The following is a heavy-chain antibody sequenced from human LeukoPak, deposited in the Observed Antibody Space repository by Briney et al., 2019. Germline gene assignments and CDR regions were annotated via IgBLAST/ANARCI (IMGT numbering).Heavy chain of an antibody. CDR2: ISAYNGNT. CDR1: GYTFTSYG. V-gene: IGHV1-18*01. CDR3: ARGLTPAGYCSSTSCPLLFDP. Sequence: ASVKVSCKASGYTFTSYGISWVRQAPGQGLEWMGWISAYNGNTNYAQKLQGRVTMTTDTSTSTAYMEPRSLRSDDTAVYYCARGLTPAGYCSSTSCPLLFDPWGQGTLVTVSS. J-gene: IGHJ5*02. D-gene: IGHD2-2*01.